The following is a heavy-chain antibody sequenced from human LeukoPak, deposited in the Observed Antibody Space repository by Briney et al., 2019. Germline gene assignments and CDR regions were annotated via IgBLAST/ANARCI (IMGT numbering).Heavy chain of an antibody. Sequence: ASVKVSCKASGGTLSTYAISWVRQAPGQGLEWMGGIIPVFGTANYAQKFQGRVTVTTDESTSTAYMELSSLRSEDTAVYYCARGGPGSGNLNRGWFDPWGQGTLVTVSS. CDR3: ARGGPGSGNLNRGWFDP. D-gene: IGHD1-26*01. CDR2: IIPVFGTA. V-gene: IGHV1-69*05. J-gene: IGHJ5*02. CDR1: GGTLSTYA.